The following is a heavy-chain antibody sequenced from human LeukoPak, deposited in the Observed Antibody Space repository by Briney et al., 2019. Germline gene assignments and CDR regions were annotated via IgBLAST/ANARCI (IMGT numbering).Heavy chain of an antibody. CDR2: IIPIFGTA. CDR1: GGTFSSYA. J-gene: IGHJ6*03. CDR3: ARSLPSGNYYYYYMDV. Sequence: SVKVSCKASGGTFSSYAISWVRQAPGQGLEWMGGIIPIFGTANYAQKFQGRVTITADKSTSTAYMELSSLRSEDTAVYYCARSLPSGNYYYYYMDVWGKGTTVTVSS. D-gene: IGHD6-19*01. V-gene: IGHV1-69*06.